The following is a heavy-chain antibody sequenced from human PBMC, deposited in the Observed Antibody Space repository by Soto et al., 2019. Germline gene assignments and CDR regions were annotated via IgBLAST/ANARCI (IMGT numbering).Heavy chain of an antibody. CDR2: IYYSGST. J-gene: IGHJ4*02. V-gene: IGHV4-30-4*01. Sequence: QVQLQESGPGLVKPSQTLSLTCTVSGGSISSGDYYWSWIRQPPGKGLEWIGYIYYSGSTYYNPSLKSRVXXSXDXHKHRFSLKLSSVTAADTAVYYCARARYSSSSPSDYWGQGTLVTVSS. CDR1: GGSISSGDYY. CDR3: ARARYSSSSPSDY. D-gene: IGHD6-13*01.